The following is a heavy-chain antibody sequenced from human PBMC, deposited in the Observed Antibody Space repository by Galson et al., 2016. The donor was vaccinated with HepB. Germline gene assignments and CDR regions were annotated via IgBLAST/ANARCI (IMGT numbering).Heavy chain of an antibody. V-gene: IGHV3-21*01. J-gene: IGHJ4*02. CDR1: GVNFRSYT. Sequence: SLRLSCAVSGVNFRSYTMNWVRQAPGKGLEWVSSISGGSSYIYYADSVKGRFTISRDNAKNSLYLQMNSLGAEDTAVYYCASRHSGWYYFDYWGQGTLVTVSS. CDR3: ASRHSGWYYFDY. CDR2: ISGGSSYI. D-gene: IGHD6-19*01.